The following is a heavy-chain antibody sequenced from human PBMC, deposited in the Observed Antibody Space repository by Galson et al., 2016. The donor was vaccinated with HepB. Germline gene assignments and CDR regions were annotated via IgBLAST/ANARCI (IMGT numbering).Heavy chain of an antibody. CDR1: GFTFTSYT. V-gene: IGHV3-21*01. Sequence: SLRLSCAASGFTFTSYTMNWVRQAPGKGLEWVSSITSSGNYIYYADSVKGRFTISRDNAKNSLYLQMNSLRAEDTAVYYCARDLWDILVVPIAMVNWFDPWGQGALVTVSS. J-gene: IGHJ5*02. D-gene: IGHD2-2*01. CDR3: ARDLWDILVVPIAMVNWFDP. CDR2: ITSSGNYI.